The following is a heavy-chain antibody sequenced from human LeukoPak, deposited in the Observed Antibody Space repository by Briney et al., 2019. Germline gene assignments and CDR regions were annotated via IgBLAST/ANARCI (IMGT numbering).Heavy chain of an antibody. CDR2: THYSGST. V-gene: IGHV4-61*05. CDR3: ARQLYSNYNYFDY. CDR1: GGSISSSSYY. Sequence: PSETLSLTCTVSGGSISSSSYYWSWIRQPPGKGLEWIGYTHYSGSTNYNPSLKSRVTISGDTSENRFSLRLSSVTAADTAVYYCARQLYSNYNYFDYWGQGALVTVSS. J-gene: IGHJ4*02. D-gene: IGHD4-11*01.